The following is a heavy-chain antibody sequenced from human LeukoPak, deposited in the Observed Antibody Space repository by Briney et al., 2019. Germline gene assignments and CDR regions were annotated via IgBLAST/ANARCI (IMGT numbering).Heavy chain of an antibody. CDR1: GFTFSSYG. CDR3: AKDPIAAAGHNWFDP. D-gene: IGHD6-13*01. Sequence: GGSLRLSCAASGFTFSSYGMHWVRQAPGKGLEWVAFIRYDGSNKYYADSVKGRFTISRDNSKNTLYLQMNRLRAEDTAVHYCAKDPIAAAGHNWFDPWGQGTLVTVSS. J-gene: IGHJ5*02. CDR2: IRYDGSNK. V-gene: IGHV3-30*02.